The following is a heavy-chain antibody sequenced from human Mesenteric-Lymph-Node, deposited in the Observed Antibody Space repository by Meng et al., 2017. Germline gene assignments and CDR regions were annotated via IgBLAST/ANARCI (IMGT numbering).Heavy chain of an antibody. D-gene: IGHD6-13*01. CDR1: GYTFTSYY. Sequence: ASVKVSCKASGYTFTSYYMHWVRQAPGQGLEWMGIINPSGGSTSYAQKFQGRVTITTDESTSTAYMELSSLRSEDTAVYYCASLGPQQLVSPHAFDIWGQGTMVTVSS. CDR2: INPSGGST. CDR3: ASLGPQQLVSPHAFDI. V-gene: IGHV1-46*01. J-gene: IGHJ3*02.